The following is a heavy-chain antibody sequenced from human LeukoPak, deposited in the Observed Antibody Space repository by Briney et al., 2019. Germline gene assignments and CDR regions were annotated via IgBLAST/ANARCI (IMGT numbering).Heavy chain of an antibody. J-gene: IGHJ5*02. CDR3: ARAFDIVVVVAATPGYNWFDP. CDR2: IYYSGST. CDR1: GGSISSGGYY. Sequence: SETLSLTCTVSGGSISSGGYYWSWIRQHPGKGLEWIGYIYYSGSTYYNPSLKSRVTISVDTSKNQFSLKPSSVTAADTAVYYCARAFDIVVVVAATPGYNWFDPWGQGTLVTVSS. V-gene: IGHV4-31*03. D-gene: IGHD2-15*01.